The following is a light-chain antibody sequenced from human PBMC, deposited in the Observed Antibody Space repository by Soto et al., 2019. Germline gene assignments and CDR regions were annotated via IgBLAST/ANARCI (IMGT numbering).Light chain of an antibody. J-gene: IGKJ5*01. V-gene: IGKV1-12*01. Sequence: DIQMTQSPSSVSASVGDRVTITCRASQDIRTWLAWYQQKPGKAPKILIYGASSLQSGVPSRFSGSGSGTYFTLTISSLQPEDFASYFCQHANSFPITGRQGTRLEIK. CDR2: GAS. CDR3: QHANSFPIT. CDR1: QDIRTW.